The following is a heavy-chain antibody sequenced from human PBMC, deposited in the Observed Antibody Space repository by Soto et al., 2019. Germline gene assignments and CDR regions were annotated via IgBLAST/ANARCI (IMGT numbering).Heavy chain of an antibody. J-gene: IGHJ6*02. CDR2: INASNGNT. Sequence: QVQLVQSGAEVKKPGASVKVSCKASGYTFTSYAMHWVRQAPGQRLEWMGWINASNGNTKYSQKFQGRVTITRDTSASTAYMELSSLRSEDTAVYYCARSSCSGGSCYSNYYYGMDVWGQGTTVTVSS. D-gene: IGHD2-15*01. CDR1: GYTFTSYA. V-gene: IGHV1-3*01. CDR3: ARSSCSGGSCYSNYYYGMDV.